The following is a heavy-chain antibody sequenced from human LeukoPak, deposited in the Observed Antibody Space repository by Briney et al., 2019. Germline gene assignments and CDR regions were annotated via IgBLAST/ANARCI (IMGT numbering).Heavy chain of an antibody. CDR3: ARGYCSGDCFTLFDY. J-gene: IGHJ4*02. Sequence: ASVKVLCKASGYTFTGYYMHWVRQAPGQGLEWMGWINRNSGGTNYAQKFQGRVTMTRDTSISTAYMELTSLRSDDTAVYYCARGYCSGDCFTLFDYWGQGTLVTVPS. CDR2: INRNSGGT. CDR1: GYTFTGYY. D-gene: IGHD2-21*02. V-gene: IGHV1-2*02.